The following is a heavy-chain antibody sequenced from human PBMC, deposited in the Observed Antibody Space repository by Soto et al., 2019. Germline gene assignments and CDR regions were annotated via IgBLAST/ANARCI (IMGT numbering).Heavy chain of an antibody. V-gene: IGHV5-51*01. CDR2: IYPDDSDT. CDR3: ERRHSSRDAFDI. J-gene: IGHJ3*02. Sequence: PGESLKISCNGSGYSFTSYWIGWVRQMPGKGLEWMGIIYPDDSDTRYSPSFQGQVTISADKSISTAYVQWSSMKASDTAMYYCERRHSSRDAFDIWGQGTMVTVSS. D-gene: IGHD6-13*01. CDR1: GYSFTSYW.